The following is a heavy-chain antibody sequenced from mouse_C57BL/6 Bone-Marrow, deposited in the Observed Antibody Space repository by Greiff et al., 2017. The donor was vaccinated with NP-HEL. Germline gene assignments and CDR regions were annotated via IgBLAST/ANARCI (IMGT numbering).Heavy chain of an antibody. CDR1: GYTFTSYG. CDR3: ARTRVSVIDAIVAPWYFGV. Sequence: QVQLQQSGAELARPGASVKLSCKASGYTFTSYGISWVKQRTGQGLEWIGEIYPRSGNTYYNEKFKGKATLTADKSSSTAYMELRSLTSEDTAVYFYARTRVSVIDAIVAPWYFGVWGRGKAITVTA. V-gene: IGHV1-81*01. J-gene: IGHJ1*03. D-gene: IGHD1-1*01. CDR2: IYPRSGNT.